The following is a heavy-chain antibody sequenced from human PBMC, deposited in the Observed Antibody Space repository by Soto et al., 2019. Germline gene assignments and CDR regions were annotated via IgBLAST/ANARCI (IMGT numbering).Heavy chain of an antibody. V-gene: IGHV4-59*08. J-gene: IGHJ4*02. CDR2: IYYSGTT. CDR3: ARLQGDRTGTLDY. Sequence: QVQLQESGPGLVKPSETLSLTCTVSSDSISGYYWSWIRQPPGKGLECIAYIYYSGTTNYNPSLKSRVTXSXDXXKNQFSLKLSSVTAADTAVYYCARLQGDRTGTLDYWGQGTLVTVSS. CDR1: SDSISGYY. D-gene: IGHD1-7*01.